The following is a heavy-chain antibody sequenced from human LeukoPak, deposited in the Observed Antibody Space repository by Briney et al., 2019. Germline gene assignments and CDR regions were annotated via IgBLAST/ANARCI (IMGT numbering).Heavy chain of an antibody. CDR1: GGSVNSGSYY. Sequence: SETLSLTCTVSGGSVNSGSYYWNWIRQPPGKGLEWIGYIYYSGSTNYNPSLKSRVTISVDTSKNQFSLKLSSVTAADTAVYYCAGAAYSGSYHSDYWGQGTLVTVSS. CDR2: IYYSGST. V-gene: IGHV4-61*01. CDR3: AGAAYSGSYHSDY. D-gene: IGHD1-26*01. J-gene: IGHJ4*02.